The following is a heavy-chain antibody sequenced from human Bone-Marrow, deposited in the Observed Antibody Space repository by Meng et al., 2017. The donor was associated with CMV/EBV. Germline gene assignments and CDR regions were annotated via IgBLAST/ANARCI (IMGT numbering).Heavy chain of an antibody. D-gene: IGHD3-3*01. CDR3: ARLPYDFRSAEFYAMDV. Sequence: GEFLKISCVASGFTFSDYYMSWIRQAPGKGLEWVANIKQDGSEKYYVDSVKGRFTISRDNAKNSLYLQMNSLRAEDTAVYYCARLPYDFRSAEFYAMDVWGQGTTVTVSS. J-gene: IGHJ6*02. CDR1: GFTFSDYY. CDR2: IKQDGSEK. V-gene: IGHV3-7*01.